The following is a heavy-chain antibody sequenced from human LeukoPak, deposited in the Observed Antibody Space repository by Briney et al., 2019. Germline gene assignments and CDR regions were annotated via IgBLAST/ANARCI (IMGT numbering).Heavy chain of an antibody. Sequence: PSETLSLTCAVYGGSFSGYYWSWIRQPPGKGLEWIGEINHRGSTNYNPSLKSRVTISVDTSKNQFSLKLSSVTAADTAVYYCARVSITMVRGVIIRARYYGMDVWGKGTTVTVSS. CDR1: GGSFSGYY. CDR3: ARVSITMVRGVIIRARYYGMDV. D-gene: IGHD3-10*01. V-gene: IGHV4-34*01. CDR2: INHRGST. J-gene: IGHJ6*04.